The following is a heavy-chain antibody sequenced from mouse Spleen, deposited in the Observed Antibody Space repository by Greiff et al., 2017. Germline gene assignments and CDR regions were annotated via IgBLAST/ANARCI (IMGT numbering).Heavy chain of an antibody. CDR2: IDPSDSYT. D-gene: IGHD2-10*01. V-gene: IGHV1-50*01. Sequence: QVQLQQPGAELVKPGASVKLSCKASGYTFTSYWMQWVKQRPGQGLEWIGEIDPSDSYTNYNQKFKGKATLTVDTSSSTAYMQLSSLTSEDSAVYYCARRGPYYGNYCAMDYWGQGTSVTVSS. CDR1: GYTFTSYW. CDR3: ARRGPYYGNYCAMDY. J-gene: IGHJ4*01.